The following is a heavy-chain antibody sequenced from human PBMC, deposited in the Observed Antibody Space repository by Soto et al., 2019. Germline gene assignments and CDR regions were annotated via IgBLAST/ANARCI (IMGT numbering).Heavy chain of an antibody. CDR1: VFTSSG. J-gene: IGHJ3*01. CDR2: ISTHNGNT. CDR3: AREGILGLFDAYDL. Sequence: QDPLVQSGAEVKKPGASVKVSCKASVFTSSGISWVRQAPGQRLEWMGWISTHNGNTIYAQKFQGRVIMTMDTYTTTVYMELRSLRPDDTAVYLCAREGILGLFDAYDLWGQGTMFNVSS. V-gene: IGHV1-18*04. D-gene: IGHD3-3*01.